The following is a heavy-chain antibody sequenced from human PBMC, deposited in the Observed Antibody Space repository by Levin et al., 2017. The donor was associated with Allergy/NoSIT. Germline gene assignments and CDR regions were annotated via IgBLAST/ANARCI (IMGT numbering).Heavy chain of an antibody. V-gene: IGHV3-9*01. CDR1: GFTFDDYA. CDR2: ISWNSGSI. Sequence: SLKISCAASGFTFDDYAMHWVRQAPGKGLEWVSGISWNSGSIGYADSVKGRFTISRDNAKNSLYLQMNSLRAEDTALYYCAKWGSSGYWGEYGMDVWGQGTTVTVSS. J-gene: IGHJ6*02. CDR3: AKWGSSGYWGEYGMDV. D-gene: IGHD3-22*01.